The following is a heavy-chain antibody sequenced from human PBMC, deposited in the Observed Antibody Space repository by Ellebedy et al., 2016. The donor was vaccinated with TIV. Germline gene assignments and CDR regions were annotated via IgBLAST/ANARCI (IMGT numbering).Heavy chain of an antibody. CDR3: ARGDRGSGWYWDK. J-gene: IGHJ4*02. Sequence: GESLKISCKGSGYSFISYWIGWVRQMPGKGLEWKGYIYPGDSDTRYSPSFQGQVTISVDKSISTAYLQWSSLTASDTAIYYCARGDRGSGWYWDKWGQGTLVTVSS. D-gene: IGHD6-19*01. CDR1: GYSFISYW. V-gene: IGHV5-51*01. CDR2: IYPGDSDT.